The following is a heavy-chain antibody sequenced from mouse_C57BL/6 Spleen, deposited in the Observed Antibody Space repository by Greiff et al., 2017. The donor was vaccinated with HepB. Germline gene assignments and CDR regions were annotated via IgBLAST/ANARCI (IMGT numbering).Heavy chain of an antibody. V-gene: IGHV1-15*01. CDR1: GYTFTDYE. CDR3: TRPDYRGFAY. J-gene: IGHJ3*01. CDR2: IDPETGGT. D-gene: IGHD2-14*01. Sequence: VKLQESGAELVRPGASVTLSCKASGYTFTDYEMHWVKQTPVHGLEWIGAIDPETGGTAYNQKFKGKAILTADKSSSTAYMELRSLTSEDSAVYYCTRPDYRGFAYWGQGTLVTVSA.